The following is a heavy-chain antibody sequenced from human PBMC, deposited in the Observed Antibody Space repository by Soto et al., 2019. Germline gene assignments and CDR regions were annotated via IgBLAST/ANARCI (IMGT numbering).Heavy chain of an antibody. V-gene: IGHV1-69*01. Sequence: QVQLVQSGAEVKKPGSSVKVSCKASGGTFSSYAISWVRQAPGQGLEWMGGIIPIFGTANYAQKFQGRVXIXXXXXXXXXXXXXXXXXXXXXAXYYCASYDSSGYYPNDAFDIWGQGTMVTVSS. J-gene: IGHJ3*02. CDR1: GGTFSSYA. D-gene: IGHD3-22*01. CDR3: ASYDSSGYYPNDAFDI. CDR2: IIPIFGTA.